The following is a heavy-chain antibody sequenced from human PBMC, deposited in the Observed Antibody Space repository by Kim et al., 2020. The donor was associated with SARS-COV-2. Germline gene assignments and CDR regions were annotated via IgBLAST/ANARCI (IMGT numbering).Heavy chain of an antibody. V-gene: IGHV3-49*03. D-gene: IGHD3-10*01. J-gene: IGHJ6*02. CDR3: TRDFLEITMVRGVIHYGMDV. Sequence: GGSLRLSCTASGFTFGDYAMSWFRQAPGKGLEWVGFIRSKAYGGTTEYAASVKGRFTISRDDSKSIAYLQMNSLKTEDTAVYYCTRDFLEITMVRGVIHYGMDVWGQGTTVTVSS. CDR1: GFTFGDYA. CDR2: IRSKAYGGTT.